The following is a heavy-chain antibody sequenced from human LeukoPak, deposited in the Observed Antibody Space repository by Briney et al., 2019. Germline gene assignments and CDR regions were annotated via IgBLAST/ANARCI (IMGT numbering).Heavy chain of an antibody. V-gene: IGHV5-51*01. J-gene: IGHJ6*02. D-gene: IGHD3-3*01. CDR1: GYSFTSYW. CDR3: ARLALGSRPFWYYYDMDV. Sequence: GESLKISCKGSGYSFTSYWIGWVRQMPGKGLKWMGIIYPGDSDTRYSPSFQGQVTISADKSISTAYLQWSSLKASDTAMYYCARLALGSRPFWYYYDMDVWGQGTTVTVSS. CDR2: IYPGDSDT.